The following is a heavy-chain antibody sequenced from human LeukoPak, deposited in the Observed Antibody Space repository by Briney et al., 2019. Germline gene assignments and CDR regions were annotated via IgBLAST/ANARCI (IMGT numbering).Heavy chain of an antibody. CDR1: GGSISSSSYY. CDR2: IYYGGST. Sequence: PSETLSLTCTVSGGSISSSSYYWGWIRQPPGKGLEWIGSIYYGGSTYYNPSLKSRVTISVDTSKNQFSLKLSSVTAADTAVYYCARESHPGSSGWYTRPSNWFDPWGQGTPVTVSS. J-gene: IGHJ5*02. V-gene: IGHV4-39*07. D-gene: IGHD6-19*01. CDR3: ARESHPGSSGWYTRPSNWFDP.